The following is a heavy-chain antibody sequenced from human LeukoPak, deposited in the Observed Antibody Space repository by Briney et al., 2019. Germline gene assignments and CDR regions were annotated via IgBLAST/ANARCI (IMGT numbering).Heavy chain of an antibody. CDR1: GGSISVYY. V-gene: IGHV4-59*08. CDR2: IYSSRSN. CDR3: ARHDIQYGLAY. J-gene: IGHJ4*02. D-gene: IGHD5-24*01. Sequence: PLETLSLTCTVSGGSISVYYWSWISQSPGEGLQWIGYIYSSRSNNYNPSLKRRRTRSADMSNNQYSLKRTCVTAAAAAVYYCARHDIQYGLAYWGQGTLVTVSS.